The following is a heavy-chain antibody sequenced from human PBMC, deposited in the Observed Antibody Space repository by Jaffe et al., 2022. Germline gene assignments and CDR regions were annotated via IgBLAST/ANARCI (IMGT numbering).Heavy chain of an antibody. D-gene: IGHD4-17*01. CDR2: ISYDGSNK. J-gene: IGHJ6*03. Sequence: QVQLVESGGGVVQPGRSLRLSCAASGFTFSSYGMHWVRQAPGKGLEWVAVISYDGSNKYYADSVKGRFTISRDNSKNTLYLQMNSLRAEDTAVYYCAKEGYVMGEEGYGDYYYYYYMDVWGKGTTVTVSS. CDR1: GFTFSSYG. V-gene: IGHV3-30*18. CDR3: AKEGYVMGEEGYGDYYYYYYMDV.